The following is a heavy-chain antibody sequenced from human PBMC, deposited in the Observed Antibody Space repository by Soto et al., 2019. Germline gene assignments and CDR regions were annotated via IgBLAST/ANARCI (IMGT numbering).Heavy chain of an antibody. CDR2: ISYDGSNK. CDR1: GFTFSSYA. J-gene: IGHJ3*02. V-gene: IGHV3-30-3*01. Sequence: GGSLRLSCAASGFTFSSYAMHWVRQAPGKGLEWVAVISYDGSNKYYADSVKGRFTISRDNSKNTLYLQMNSLRAEDTAVYYRAREQLQHGDASDIWGQGTMVTVSS. CDR3: AREQLQHGDASDI. D-gene: IGHD1-1*01.